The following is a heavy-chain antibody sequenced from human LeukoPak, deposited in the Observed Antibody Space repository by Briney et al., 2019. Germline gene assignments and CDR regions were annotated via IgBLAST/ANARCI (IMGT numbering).Heavy chain of an antibody. Sequence: GSSVKVSCKASGGTFSSYTISWVRQAPGQGLEWMGRIIPILGIANYAQKFQGRVTITADKSTSTAYMELSSLRSEDTAVYYCASSPRYCSSTSCFKSDAFDIWGEGTMATVSS. CDR3: ASSPRYCSSTSCFKSDAFDI. D-gene: IGHD2-2*01. CDR1: GGTFSSYT. J-gene: IGHJ3*02. V-gene: IGHV1-69*02. CDR2: IIPILGIA.